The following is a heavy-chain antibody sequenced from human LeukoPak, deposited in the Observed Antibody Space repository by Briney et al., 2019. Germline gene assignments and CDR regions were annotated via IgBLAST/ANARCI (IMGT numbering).Heavy chain of an antibody. D-gene: IGHD3-9*01. CDR1: GVSIGSNNW. J-gene: IGHJ5*02. CDR3: ARGSGWLFDP. V-gene: IGHV4-4*02. CDR2: IHRGGST. Sequence: SGTLSLTCAVSGVSIGSNNWWSWVRQPPGGGLEWIGEIHRGGSTNYNPSIKSRVTISLDKSKNHLSLNLNSVTAADTAVYYCARGSGWLFDPWGQGTLVTVSS.